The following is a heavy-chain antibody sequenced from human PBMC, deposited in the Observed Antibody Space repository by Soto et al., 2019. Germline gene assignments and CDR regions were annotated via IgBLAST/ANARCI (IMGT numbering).Heavy chain of an antibody. CDR2: IIPIFGTA. Sequence: ASVKVSCKASGGTFSSYAISWVRQAPGQGLEWMGGIIPIFGTANYAQKFQGRVTITADKSTSTAYMELSSLRSEDTAVYYCASPAYCSSTRCPRPYFHYSGPGPLLTVSS. CDR3: ASPAYCSSTRCPRPYFHY. D-gene: IGHD2-2*01. V-gene: IGHV1-69*06. J-gene: IGHJ4*02. CDR1: GGTFSSYA.